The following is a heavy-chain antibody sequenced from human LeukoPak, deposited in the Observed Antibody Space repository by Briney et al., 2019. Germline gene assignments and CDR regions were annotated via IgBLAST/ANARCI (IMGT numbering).Heavy chain of an antibody. J-gene: IGHJ4*02. CDR1: GYTFSDYY. CDR2: INPNSGGT. Sequence: GASVKVSCKASGYTFSDYYIHWVRQAPGQGLEWMGWINPNSGGTNYAQKFQGRVTMTRDTSISTAYMELSRLRSDDTAVYYCARSTGDLSDFDYWGQGTLVTVSS. CDR3: ARSTGDLSDFDY. D-gene: IGHD7-27*01. V-gene: IGHV1-2*02.